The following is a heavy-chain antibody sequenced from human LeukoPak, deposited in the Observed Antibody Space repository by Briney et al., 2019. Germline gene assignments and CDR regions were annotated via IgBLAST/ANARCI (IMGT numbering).Heavy chain of an antibody. J-gene: IGHJ2*01. CDR2: IYYSGST. V-gene: IGHV4-59*01. CDR3: ARDKGPYWYFDL. CDR1: GDSISSFY. Sequence: ETLSLTCTVSGDSISSFYWTWARQPPGKGLEWIGNIYYSGSTDYNPSLKSRVTISVDTSKNQLSLRLSSVTAADTAVYHCARDKGPYWYFDLWGRGTLVTVSS.